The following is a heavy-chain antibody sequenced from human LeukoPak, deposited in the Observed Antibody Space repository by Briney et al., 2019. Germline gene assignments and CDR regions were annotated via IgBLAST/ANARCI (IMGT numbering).Heavy chain of an antibody. D-gene: IGHD4-17*01. J-gene: IGHJ4*02. CDR2: ISWNSGSI. V-gene: IGHV3-9*01. Sequence: GGSLRLSCAASGFTFDDYAMHWVRQAPGTGLEWVSGISWNSGSIGYADSVKGRFTISRDNAKNSLYLQMNSLRAEDTVLYYCAKDGGDYDYFDYWGQGTLVTVSS. CDR1: GFTFDDYA. CDR3: AKDGGDYDYFDY.